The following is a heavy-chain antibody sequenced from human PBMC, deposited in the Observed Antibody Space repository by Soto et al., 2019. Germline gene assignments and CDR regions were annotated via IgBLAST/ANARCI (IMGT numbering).Heavy chain of an antibody. CDR3: ARDRKNYYYYYMDV. J-gene: IGHJ6*03. CDR1: GFTFSTYW. CDR2: IKQDGNDK. Sequence: GGSLRLSCVASGFTFSTYWMSWVRLAPGTGLEWVATIKQDGNDKYYVDSVRGRFAISRDNAKNSLYLQMNSLRAEDTAVYYCARDRKNYYYYYMDVWGKGTTVTVSS. V-gene: IGHV3-7*01.